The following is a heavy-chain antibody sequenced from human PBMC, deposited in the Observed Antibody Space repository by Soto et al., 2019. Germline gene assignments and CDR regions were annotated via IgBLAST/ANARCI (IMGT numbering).Heavy chain of an antibody. D-gene: IGHD2-21*02. CDR3: ARDMVVVTAILPPYYYYGMDV. CDR2: INAGNGNT. CDR1: GYTFTSYA. V-gene: IGHV1-3*01. J-gene: IGHJ6*02. Sequence: ASVKVSCKASGYTFTSYAMHWLRQAPGQRLEWMGWINAGNGNTKYSQKFQGRVTITRDTSASTAYMELSSLRSEDTAVYYCARDMVVVTAILPPYYYYGMDVWGQGTTVTVSS.